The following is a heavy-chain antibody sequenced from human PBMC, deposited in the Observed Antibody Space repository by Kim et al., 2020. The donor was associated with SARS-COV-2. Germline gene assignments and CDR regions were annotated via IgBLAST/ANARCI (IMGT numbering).Heavy chain of an antibody. CDR3: AREGCSGGSCYEWKDGYYYYGMDV. J-gene: IGHJ6*02. D-gene: IGHD2-15*01. Sequence: SETLSLTCTVSGGSISSSSYYWGWIRQPPGKGLEWIGSIYYSGSTYYNPSLKSRVTISVDTSKNQFSLKLSSVTAADTAVYYCAREGCSGGSCYEWKDGYYYYGMDVWGQGTTVTVSS. CDR1: GGSISSSSYY. V-gene: IGHV4-39*07. CDR2: IYYSGST.